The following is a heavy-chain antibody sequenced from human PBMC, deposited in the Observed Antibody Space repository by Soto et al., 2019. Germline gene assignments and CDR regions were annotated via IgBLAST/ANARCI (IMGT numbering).Heavy chain of an antibody. CDR3: ASGPQYYDFWSGYYWGEEGYYYGMDV. Sequence: GGSLRLSCAASGFTFSSYWMHWVRQAPGKGLVWVSRINSDGSSTSYADSVKGRFTISRDNAKNTLYLQMNSLRAEDTAVYYCASGPQYYDFWSGYYWGEEGYYYGMDVWGQGTTVTVSS. J-gene: IGHJ6*02. V-gene: IGHV3-74*01. D-gene: IGHD3-3*01. CDR2: INSDGSST. CDR1: GFTFSSYW.